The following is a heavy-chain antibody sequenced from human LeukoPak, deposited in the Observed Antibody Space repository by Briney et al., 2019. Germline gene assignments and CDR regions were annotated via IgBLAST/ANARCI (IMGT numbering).Heavy chain of an antibody. D-gene: IGHD3-22*01. CDR2: ISAYNGNT. Sequence: ASVKVSCKASGYTFTSYGFIWVRQAPGQGLEWMGWISAYNGNTKYAQKLQGRVTMTTDTSTSTAYMELRSLRSDDTAVYYCARDRLDYYDSSGYSDYWGQGTLVTVSS. CDR1: GYTFTSYG. V-gene: IGHV1-18*01. J-gene: IGHJ4*02. CDR3: ARDRLDYYDSSGYSDY.